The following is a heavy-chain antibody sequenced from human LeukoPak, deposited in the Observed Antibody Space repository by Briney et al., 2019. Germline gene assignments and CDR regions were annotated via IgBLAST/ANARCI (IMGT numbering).Heavy chain of an antibody. CDR3: ARDDGGDYGDSWRYYFDY. CDR1: GFTFSSYA. Sequence: EPGVSLRLSCAASGFTFSSYAMHWVRQAPGKGLEWVAVISYDGSNKYYADSVKGRFTISRDNSKNTLYLQMNSLRAEDTAVYYCARDDGGDYGDSWRYYFDYWGQGTLVTVSS. J-gene: IGHJ4*02. CDR2: ISYDGSNK. V-gene: IGHV3-30-3*01. D-gene: IGHD4-17*01.